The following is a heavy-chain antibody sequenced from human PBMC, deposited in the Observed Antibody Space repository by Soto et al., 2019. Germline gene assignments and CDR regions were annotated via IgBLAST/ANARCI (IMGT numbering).Heavy chain of an antibody. Sequence: PGGPLRLSSPASVFTFSSYAMSWVRQAPGKGLEWVSAISGSGGSTYYADSVKGRFTIFRDNSKNTLYLQMNSLRAEDTAVYYCAKDRKETIAVAGTSSDFWGQGTPVTVSS. V-gene: IGHV3-23*01. J-gene: IGHJ4*02. D-gene: IGHD6-19*01. CDR1: VFTFSSYA. CDR2: ISGSGGST. CDR3: AKDRKETIAVAGTSSDF.